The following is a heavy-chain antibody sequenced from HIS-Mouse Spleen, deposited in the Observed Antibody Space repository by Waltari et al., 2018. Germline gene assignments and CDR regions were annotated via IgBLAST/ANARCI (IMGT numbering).Heavy chain of an antibody. Sequence: EVQLVESGGGLVKPGGSLRLHCAASGFTFSGHRRNGVRQAPGKGGEWVSAISSSISYIYYADSVKGRFTISRDNAKNSLYLQMNSLRAEDTAVYYCARGLGINLLGSFDLWGRGTLVTVSS. D-gene: IGHD2-8*02. CDR3: ARGLGINLLGSFDL. V-gene: IGHV3-21*01. CDR2: ISSSISYI. J-gene: IGHJ2*01. CDR1: GFTFSGHR.